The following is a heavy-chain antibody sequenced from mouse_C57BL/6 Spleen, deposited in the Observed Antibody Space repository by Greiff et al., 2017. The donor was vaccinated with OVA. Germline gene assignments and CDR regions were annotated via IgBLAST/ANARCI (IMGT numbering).Heavy chain of an antibody. Sequence: QVQLQQSGAELVRPGSSVKLSCKASGYTFTSYWMDWVKQRPGQGLEWIGNIYPSDSETHYNQKFKDKATLTVDKSSSTAYMQLSSLTSEDSAVYYCARWGAQATSYFDYWGQGTTLTVSS. CDR1: GYTFTSYW. V-gene: IGHV1-61*01. CDR3: ARWGAQATSYFDY. J-gene: IGHJ2*01. D-gene: IGHD3-2*02. CDR2: IYPSDSET.